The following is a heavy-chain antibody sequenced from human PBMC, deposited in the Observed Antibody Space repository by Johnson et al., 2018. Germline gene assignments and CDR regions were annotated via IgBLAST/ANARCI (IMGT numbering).Heavy chain of an antibody. J-gene: IGHJ3*02. D-gene: IGHD6-19*01. CDR1: GFTLSTLA. CDR2: VTRSGSKT. Sequence: VQLVESGGGLVQPGGSLRLSCVASGFTLSTLAMSWVRQAPGKGLEWVSSVTRSGSKTYYAASVKGRFTISRDNSKNTLYLQMNTVGADDAAVYYWATGGYDSVPYAFDMWGQGTMVTVTS. CDR3: ATGGYDSVPYAFDM. V-gene: IGHV3-23*04.